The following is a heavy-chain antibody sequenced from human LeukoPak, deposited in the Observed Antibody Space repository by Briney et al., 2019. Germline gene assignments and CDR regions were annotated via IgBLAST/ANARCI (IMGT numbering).Heavy chain of an antibody. D-gene: IGHD5-18*01. CDR1: GFTFSSYG. Sequence: GGSLRLSCAASGFTFSSYGMHWVRQAPGKGLEWVAVISYDGSNKYYADSVKGRFTISRDNSKNTLYLQMNSLRAEDTAVYYCAKDQGYSYGPGDYWGQGTLVTVSS. V-gene: IGHV3-30*18. CDR3: AKDQGYSYGPGDY. CDR2: ISYDGSNK. J-gene: IGHJ4*02.